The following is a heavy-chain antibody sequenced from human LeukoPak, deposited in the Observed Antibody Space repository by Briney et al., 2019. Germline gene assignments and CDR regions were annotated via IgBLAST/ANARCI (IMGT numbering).Heavy chain of an antibody. CDR1: GYTFTNYY. CDR2: INPSGGYT. V-gene: IGHV1-46*01. Sequence: ASVKVSCKASGYTFTNYYMHWVRQAPGQGLEWMGLINPSGGYTNYAQKSQGRVTMTRDTSTSTVYMELSSLRSEDTAVYYCARGLHLRYYDRSGYFDYWGQGTLVTVSS. J-gene: IGHJ4*02. D-gene: IGHD3-22*01. CDR3: ARGLHLRYYDRSGYFDY.